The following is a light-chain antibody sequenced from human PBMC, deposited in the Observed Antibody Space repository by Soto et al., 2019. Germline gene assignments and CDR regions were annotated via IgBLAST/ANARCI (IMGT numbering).Light chain of an antibody. CDR3: QQYHSYPLT. V-gene: IGKV1-16*02. Sequence: DIQMTQSPSSLSASVGDTVTITCRASQDIKNYLAWFQQKPGKAPKSLIFAASSLQSGVPSKFIGTRAGTDFTLTISSLHAEDVATYFFQQYHSYPLTCGGGTKVEIK. CDR1: QDIKNY. J-gene: IGKJ4*01. CDR2: AAS.